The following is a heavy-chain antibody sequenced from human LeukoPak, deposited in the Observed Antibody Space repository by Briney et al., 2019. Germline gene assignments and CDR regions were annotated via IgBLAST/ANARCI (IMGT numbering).Heavy chain of an antibody. Sequence: GASVKVSCKASGYTFTSYGISWVRQAPGQGLEWMGRIIPILGIANYAQKFQGRVTITADKSTSTAYMELSSLRSEDTAVYYCARSGELGNYFDYWGQGTLVTVSS. CDR3: ARSGELGNYFDY. D-gene: IGHD7-27*01. CDR1: GYTFTSYG. V-gene: IGHV1-69*04. CDR2: IIPILGIA. J-gene: IGHJ4*02.